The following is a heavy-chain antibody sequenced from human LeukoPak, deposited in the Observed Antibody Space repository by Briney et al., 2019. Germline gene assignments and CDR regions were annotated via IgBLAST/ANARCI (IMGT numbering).Heavy chain of an antibody. CDR1: GYKFTTYW. CDR2: IYPGDSDT. D-gene: IGHD5-24*01. J-gene: IGHJ5*02. V-gene: IGHV5-51*01. Sequence: GESLKISCKGSGYKFTTYWIGWVRQMPGRGLEWMGLIYPGDSDTRYSPSFQGQVTISVDNSINTAYLQLSSLKATAMYFCSRSHGPAAQNWFETWVQGTLVTVSS. CDR3: SRSHGPAAQNWFET.